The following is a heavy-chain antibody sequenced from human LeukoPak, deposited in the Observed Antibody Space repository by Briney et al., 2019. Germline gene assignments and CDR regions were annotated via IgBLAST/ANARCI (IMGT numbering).Heavy chain of an antibody. V-gene: IGHV5-51*01. Sequence: GESLKISCKGSGYSFTSYWIGWVRQMPGKGLEWMGIIYPGDSDTRYSPSFQGQVTISADKSISTAYLQWSSLKASDTAMYYCARLRYCSGGSCYAGGTTYFDYWGQGTLVTVSS. CDR1: GYSFTSYW. D-gene: IGHD2-15*01. CDR3: ARLRYCSGGSCYAGGTTYFDY. J-gene: IGHJ4*02. CDR2: IYPGDSDT.